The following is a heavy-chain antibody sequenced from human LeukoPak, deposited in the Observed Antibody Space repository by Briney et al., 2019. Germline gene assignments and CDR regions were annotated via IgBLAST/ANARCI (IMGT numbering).Heavy chain of an antibody. D-gene: IGHD5-12*01. CDR3: AKKVRGPSHPLDF. Sequence: GASVKVSCKASGGTFSSYAISWVRQAPGQGLEWMGRIIPILGIANYAQKFQGRVTITADKSTSTAYMELSSLRSEDTAVYYCAKKVRGPSHPLDFWGQGTLVTVSS. CDR2: IIPILGIA. CDR1: GGTFSSYA. V-gene: IGHV1-69*04. J-gene: IGHJ4*02.